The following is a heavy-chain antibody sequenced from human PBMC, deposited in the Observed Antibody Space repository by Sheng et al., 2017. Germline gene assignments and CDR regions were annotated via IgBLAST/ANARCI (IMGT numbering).Heavy chain of an antibody. CDR1: GFTLSNYW. J-gene: IGHJ4*02. V-gene: IGHV3-74*01. Sequence: EVQLVESGGGLVQPGGSLRLSCATSGFTLSNYWMHWVRQAPGKGLVWVSRINSDGGSITYADSVRGRFTISRDNAKSTLYLQMNSLRAEETAMYYCAREEATVVALDYWGQGMLVTVSS. CDR3: AREEATVVALDY. CDR2: INSDGGSI. D-gene: IGHD2-15*01.